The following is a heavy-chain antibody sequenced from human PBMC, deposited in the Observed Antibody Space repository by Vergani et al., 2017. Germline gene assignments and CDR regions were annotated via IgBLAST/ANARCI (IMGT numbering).Heavy chain of an antibody. CDR1: GYTFTSYY. J-gene: IGHJ4*02. Sequence: QVQLVQSGAEVKKPGASVKVSCKASGYTFTSYYMHWVRQAPGQGLEWMGIINPSGGSTSYAQKFQGRVTITADESTSTAYMELSSLRSEDTAVYYCARVGKFYGDYQKPFDYWGQGTLVTVSS. CDR3: ARVGKFYGDYQKPFDY. CDR2: INPSGGST. D-gene: IGHD4-17*01. V-gene: IGHV1-46*01.